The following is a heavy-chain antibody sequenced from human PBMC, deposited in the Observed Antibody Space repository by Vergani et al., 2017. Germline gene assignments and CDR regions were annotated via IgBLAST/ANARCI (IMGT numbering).Heavy chain of an antibody. V-gene: IGHV4-59*01. Sequence: QVQLQESGPGLVKPSETLSLTCTVSGGSISSYYWSWIRQPPGKGLEWIGYIYYSGSTNYNPSLKSRVTISVDTSKNQFSLKLSSVTAADTAVYYCARDATTVTSNAWRAFDIGGQGTMVTVSS. D-gene: IGHD4-17*01. CDR1: GGSISSYY. CDR2: IYYSGST. J-gene: IGHJ3*02. CDR3: ARDATTVTSNAWRAFDI.